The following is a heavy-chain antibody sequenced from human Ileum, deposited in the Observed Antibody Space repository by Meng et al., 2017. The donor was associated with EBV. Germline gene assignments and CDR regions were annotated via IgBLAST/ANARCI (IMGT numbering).Heavy chain of an antibody. V-gene: IGHV4-59*07. D-gene: IGHD3-22*01. CDR3: ARGDDSNGYGDS. CDR1: GGSIGSYD. J-gene: IGHJ4*02. CDR2: IYYTGST. Sequence: QVQRQRSGAGLGTPSDALSLRCSGSGGSIGSYDWSWIRQPPGKGLECIGFIYYTGSTNYNPSLGSRVTISFDPAKTQFSLNLISVTAADTAVYYCARGDDSNGYGDSWGQGTLVTVSS.